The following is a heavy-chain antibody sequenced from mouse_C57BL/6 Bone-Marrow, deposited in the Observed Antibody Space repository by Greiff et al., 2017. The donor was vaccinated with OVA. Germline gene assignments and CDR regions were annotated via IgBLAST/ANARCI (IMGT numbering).Heavy chain of an antibody. D-gene: IGHD1-1*01. CDR1: GYSFTGYY. CDR2: INPSTGGT. Sequence: VQLQQSGPELVKPGASVKISCKASGYSFTGYYMNWVKQSPEKSLEWIGEINPSTGGTTYNQKFKAKATLTVDKSSSTAYMQLKSLTSEDSAVYYCAREGITTVVADYWGQGTTLTVSS. CDR3: AREGITTVVADY. J-gene: IGHJ2*01. V-gene: IGHV1-42*01.